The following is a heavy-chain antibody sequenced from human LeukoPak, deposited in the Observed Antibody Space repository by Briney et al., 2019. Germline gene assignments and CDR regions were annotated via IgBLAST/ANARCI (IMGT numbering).Heavy chain of an antibody. Sequence: PGGSLRLSCAASGFTFSSHAMSWVRQAPGKGLEWVSAISDSGDSTYYADSVKGRFTISRDNSKNTLYLQMSSLRAEDTAVYYCAKYAVVGTPFFDYGGQGTLVTISS. D-gene: IGHD2-15*01. V-gene: IGHV3-23*01. CDR1: GFTFSSHA. CDR2: ISDSGDST. CDR3: AKYAVVGTPFFDY. J-gene: IGHJ4*02.